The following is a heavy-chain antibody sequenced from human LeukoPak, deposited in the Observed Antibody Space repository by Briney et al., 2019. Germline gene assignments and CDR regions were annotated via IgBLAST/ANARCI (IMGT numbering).Heavy chain of an antibody. Sequence: GGSLRLSCAASGFPFSDYYMTWLRQAPGEGLEWVSYISSSGDYTNYADSVKGRLTISRDNAKNSLYLQMNSLRAEDAAVYYCAKWAEVADYWGQGTLVTVSS. V-gene: IGHV3-11*06. CDR1: GFPFSDYY. CDR2: ISSSGDYT. D-gene: IGHD5-12*01. J-gene: IGHJ4*02. CDR3: AKWAEVADY.